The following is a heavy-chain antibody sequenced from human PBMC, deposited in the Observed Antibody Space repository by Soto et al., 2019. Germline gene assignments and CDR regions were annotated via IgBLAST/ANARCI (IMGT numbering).Heavy chain of an antibody. CDR3: ARGGGGSGYGDYYGMDV. CDR2: IWHDGSKK. D-gene: IGHD3-22*01. J-gene: IGHJ6*02. Sequence: PGGSLRLSCAASGFSFSSYGMHWVRQAPGKGLEWVAVIWHDGSKKYYADSVKGRLIISRDNSKNTLYVQINSLRAEDTAVYYCARGGGGSGYGDYYGMDVWGQGTTVTVSS. V-gene: IGHV3-33*01. CDR1: GFSFSSYG.